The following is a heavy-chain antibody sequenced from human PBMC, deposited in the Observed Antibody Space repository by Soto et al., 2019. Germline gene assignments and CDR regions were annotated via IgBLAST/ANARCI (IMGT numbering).Heavy chain of an antibody. J-gene: IGHJ4*02. V-gene: IGHV1-3*01. Sequence: ASVKVSCKASGYTFTSYAMHWVRQAPGQRLEWMGWINAGNGNTKYSQKFQGRVTITRDNAESTLYLQMNSLRAEDTAVYFCATGDSGYLRTGYWGQGTLVTVSS. D-gene: IGHD5-12*01. CDR1: GYTFTSYA. CDR3: ATGDSGYLRTGY. CDR2: INAGNGNT.